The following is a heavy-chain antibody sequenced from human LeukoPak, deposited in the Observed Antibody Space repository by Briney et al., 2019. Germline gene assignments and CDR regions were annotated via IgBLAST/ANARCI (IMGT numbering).Heavy chain of an antibody. CDR2: ISYDGSNK. CDR3: AEGERGAAFDY. D-gene: IGHD3-16*01. V-gene: IGHV3-30-3*01. J-gene: IGHJ4*02. Sequence: GGSLRLSCAASGFTFSSYAMPWVRQAPGKGLEWVAVISYDGSNKYYADSVKGRFTISRENSKNTLYLQMNSLRAEDTAVYYCAEGERGAAFDYWGQGTLVTVSS. CDR1: GFTFSSYA.